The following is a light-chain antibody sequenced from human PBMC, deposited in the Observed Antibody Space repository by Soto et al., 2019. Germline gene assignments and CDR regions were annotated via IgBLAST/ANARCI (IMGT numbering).Light chain of an antibody. CDR2: GSS. J-gene: IGKJ3*01. CDR3: QQYGRSPSSFT. CDR1: QSVGSSL. V-gene: IGKV3-20*01. Sequence: EIVLTQSPGTLSLSPGERATLSCRASQSVGSSLLAWYQQKPGQAPRLLIYGSSSRAAGIPDRFSGSGSGTAFTLTISRLQPDDFALYYCQQYGRSPSSFTFGPGTKVDIK.